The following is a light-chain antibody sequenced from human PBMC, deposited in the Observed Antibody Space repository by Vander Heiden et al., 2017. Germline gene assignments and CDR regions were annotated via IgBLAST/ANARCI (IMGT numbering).Light chain of an antibody. V-gene: IGKV3-15*01. CDR2: GAS. J-gene: IGKJ1*01. CDR1: QSVSSD. Sequence: EIVMTQPPATLSVSPGERATFSCRASQSVSSDLAWYQQKPGQAPRLLNYGASTKATGIPARCSGSGSGTEFTLTISSLQSEDFAVYYCQQYNNWWTFGQGTKVEIK. CDR3: QQYNNWWT.